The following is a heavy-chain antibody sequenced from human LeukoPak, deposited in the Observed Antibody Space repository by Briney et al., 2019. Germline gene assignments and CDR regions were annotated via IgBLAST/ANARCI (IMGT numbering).Heavy chain of an antibody. D-gene: IGHD4/OR15-4a*01. CDR1: GYKFTDYW. Sequence: GESLKISCKGSGYKFTDYWIGWVRQMPGKGLEWMGMIYPGDSDTRYSPSFQGHVTTSADKSITTAYLQWSSLKASDNAMYYCARHIGLTTRYFDYWGQGTLVTVSS. J-gene: IGHJ4*02. V-gene: IGHV5-51*01. CDR3: ARHIGLTTRYFDY. CDR2: IYPGDSDT.